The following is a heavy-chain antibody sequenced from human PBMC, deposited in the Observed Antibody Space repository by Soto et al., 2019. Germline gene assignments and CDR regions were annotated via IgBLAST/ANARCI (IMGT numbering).Heavy chain of an antibody. CDR3: ATTSVQLERRPYYYYYGMDV. J-gene: IGHJ6*02. D-gene: IGHD1-1*01. CDR2: IIPIFGTA. CDR1: GGTFSSYA. V-gene: IGHV1-69*01. Sequence: QVQLVQSGAEVKKPGSSVKVSCKASGGTFSSYAISWVRQAPGQGLEWMGGIIPIFGTANYAQKFQGRVTITADESTSTAYMELSSLRSEDTAVYYCATTSVQLERRPYYYYYGMDVWGQGTTVTVSS.